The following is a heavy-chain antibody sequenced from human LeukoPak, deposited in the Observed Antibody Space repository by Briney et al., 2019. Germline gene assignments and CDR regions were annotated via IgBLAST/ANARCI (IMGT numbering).Heavy chain of an antibody. D-gene: IGHD3-16*01. CDR2: INSNSGDT. Sequence: GASVKVSCKASGYTFTDYYIHWVRQAPGQRLEWMGWINSNSGDTNYAQKFQGRVTMTRDTSISTAYIELSRLTSDDTAVYYCVRQTSSYWGQGTLVTVSS. CDR1: GYTFTDYY. V-gene: IGHV1-2*02. CDR3: VRQTSSY. J-gene: IGHJ1*01.